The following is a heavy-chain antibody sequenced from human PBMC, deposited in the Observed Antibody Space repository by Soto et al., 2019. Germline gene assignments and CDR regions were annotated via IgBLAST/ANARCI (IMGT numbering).Heavy chain of an antibody. CDR3: VKGAWLDY. CDR2: IRGVAGST. Sequence: EVQLLESGGGLVQPGGSLRLPCTASGFTFSTFDMTWVRQAPGKGLEWVSLIRGVAGSTHYADSVKGRFTISKDNSKNMLYLEMNSLRGDDTAVYFCVKGAWLDYWGQGSMVTVSS. V-gene: IGHV3-23*01. CDR1: GFTFSTFD. J-gene: IGHJ4*02.